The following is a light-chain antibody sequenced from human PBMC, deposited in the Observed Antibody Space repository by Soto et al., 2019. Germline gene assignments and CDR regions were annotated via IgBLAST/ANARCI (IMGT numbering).Light chain of an antibody. CDR2: DAS. Sequence: EIVLTQSPATLSLSPGERATLSCRASQSVSSYLAWYQQKPGQAPRLLIYDASNRATGIPARFSGSGSGTDFTLTISSLESEDFAVYYCQQRSKLFTFGPGTKVDIK. J-gene: IGKJ3*01. CDR3: QQRSKLFT. V-gene: IGKV3-11*01. CDR1: QSVSSY.